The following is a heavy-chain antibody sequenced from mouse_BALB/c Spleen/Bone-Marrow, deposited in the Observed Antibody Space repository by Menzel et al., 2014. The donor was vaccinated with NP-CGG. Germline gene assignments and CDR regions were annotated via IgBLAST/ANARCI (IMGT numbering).Heavy chain of an antibody. CDR2: ISDGGSYT. D-gene: IGHD2-14*01. V-gene: IGHV5-4*02. J-gene: IGHJ4*01. Sequence: EVKLMESGGGLVKPGGSLKLSCAASGFTFSDFYMYWVRQTPEKRLEWVATISDGGSYTYYPDSVKGRFTISRDDAKDNLYRQMSRLRAEDTAMYYCVRDIQVRTEYDARDYWGQGTSVTVSS. CDR1: GFTFSDFY. CDR3: VRDIQVRTEYDARDY.